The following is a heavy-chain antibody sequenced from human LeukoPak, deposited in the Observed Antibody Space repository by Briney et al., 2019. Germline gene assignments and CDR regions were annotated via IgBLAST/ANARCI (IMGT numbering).Heavy chain of an antibody. CDR3: ANYYGSGSYFRSLPGDAFDI. Sequence: GGSLRLSCAASGFTFSSYAMSWVRQAPGKGLEWVSAICGSGGSTYYADSVKGRFTISRDNSKNTLYLQMNSLRAEDTAVYYCANYYGSGSYFRSLPGDAFDIWGQGTMVTVSS. J-gene: IGHJ3*02. CDR2: ICGSGGST. D-gene: IGHD3-10*01. CDR1: GFTFSSYA. V-gene: IGHV3-23*01.